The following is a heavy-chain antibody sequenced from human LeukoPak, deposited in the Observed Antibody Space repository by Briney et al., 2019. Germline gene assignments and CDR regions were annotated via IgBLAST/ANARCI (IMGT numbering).Heavy chain of an antibody. D-gene: IGHD5-24*01. J-gene: IGHJ4*02. CDR2: MNPNSGNT. Sequence: ASVKVSCKASGYTFTGYYMHWVRQAPGQGLGWMGWMNPNSGNTGYAQKFQGRVTMTRNTSISTAYMELSSLRSEDTAVYYCARSRDGYNYYFDYWGQGTLVTVSS. V-gene: IGHV1-8*02. CDR1: GYTFTGYY. CDR3: ARSRDGYNYYFDY.